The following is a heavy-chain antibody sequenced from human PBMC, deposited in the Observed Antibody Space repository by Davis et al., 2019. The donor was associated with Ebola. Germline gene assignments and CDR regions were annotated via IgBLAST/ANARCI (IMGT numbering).Heavy chain of an antibody. D-gene: IGHD3-3*01. CDR1: GGSFSGYY. CDR3: AKYTIFGVVTDMDV. J-gene: IGHJ6*04. Sequence: MPSETLSLTCAVYGGSFSGYYWSWIRQPPGKGLEWIGEINHSGSTNYNPSLKSRVTISVDTSKNQFSLRLSSVTAADTAAYYCAKYTIFGVVTDMDVWGKGTTVTVSS. CDR2: INHSGST. V-gene: IGHV4-34*01.